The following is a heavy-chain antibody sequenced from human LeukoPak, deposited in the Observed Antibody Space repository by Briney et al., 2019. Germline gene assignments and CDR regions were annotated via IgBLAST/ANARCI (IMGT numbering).Heavy chain of an antibody. CDR1: GGSISSYY. D-gene: IGHD6-19*01. Sequence: SETLSLTCTVSGGSISSYYWSWIRQPPGKGLEWIGYIYYSGSTNYNPSLKSRVTISVGTSKNQFSLKLSSVTAADTAVYYCAGTYSSGWYLYFQHWGQGTLVTVSS. J-gene: IGHJ1*01. CDR2: IYYSGST. CDR3: AGTYSSGWYLYFQH. V-gene: IGHV4-59*08.